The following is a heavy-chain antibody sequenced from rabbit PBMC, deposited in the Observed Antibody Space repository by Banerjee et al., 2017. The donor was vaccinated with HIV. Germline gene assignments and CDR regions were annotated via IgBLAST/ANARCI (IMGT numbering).Heavy chain of an antibody. J-gene: IGHJ4*01. D-gene: IGHD3-1*01. V-gene: IGHV1S47*01. CDR1: GFSFSNKA. CDR3: VRDTWHFKL. Sequence: QEQLVESGGGLVKPEGSLKLSCTASGFSFSNKAVMCWVRQAPGKGLEWIGYIDPVFGSTYYATWVNGRFTISSHNAQNTVDLQMNSLTAADTATYFCVRDTWHFKLWGQGTLVTVS. CDR2: IDPVFGST.